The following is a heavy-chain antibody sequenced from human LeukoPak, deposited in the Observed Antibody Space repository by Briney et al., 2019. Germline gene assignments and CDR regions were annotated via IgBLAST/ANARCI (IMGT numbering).Heavy chain of an antibody. D-gene: IGHD2-15*01. J-gene: IGHJ4*02. V-gene: IGHV3-23*01. CDR3: AKQLGYCSDGSCYFPY. CDR1: GFTFSSSA. CDR2: ISNNGGYT. Sequence: GGSLRLSCAASGFTFSSSAMSWVRQAPGKGLEWVSAISNNGGYTYYADSVQGRYTISRDNSKSTLCLQMNSLRAEDTAVYYCAKQLGYCSDGSCYFPYWGQGTMVTVSS.